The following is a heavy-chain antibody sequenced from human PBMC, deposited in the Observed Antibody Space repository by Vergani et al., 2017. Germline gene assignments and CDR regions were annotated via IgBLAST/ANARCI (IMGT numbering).Heavy chain of an antibody. CDR1: GFTLNTYG. CDR2: IRYDGRSE. CDR3: ANSVIAGNVGVAYFGMDV. Sequence: QVQILQSGGGVVQPGGSLRLSCTLSGFTLNTYGIHWVRQAPGKGLEWVSFIRYDGRSEYYGGSVKGRFTISRDKSQNTVNLQMNSLRTEDTAVYFCANSVIAGNVGVAYFGMDVWGRGTTVTVSS. J-gene: IGHJ6*02. D-gene: IGHD2/OR15-2a*01. V-gene: IGHV3-30*02.